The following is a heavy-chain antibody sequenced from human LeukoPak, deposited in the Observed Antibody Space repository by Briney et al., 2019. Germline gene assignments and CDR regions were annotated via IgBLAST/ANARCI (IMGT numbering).Heavy chain of an antibody. CDR1: GYTFTTYA. Sequence: ASVKVSCKASGYTFTTYAMHWVRQAPGQRLEWMGWINAGNGNTKYSQKFQARVTITRDTSASTAYMELSSLRSEDTAVYYCARGITAAGTANYDYWGQGTLVTVSS. CDR2: INAGNGNT. V-gene: IGHV1-3*01. D-gene: IGHD6-13*01. CDR3: ARGITAAGTANYDY. J-gene: IGHJ4*02.